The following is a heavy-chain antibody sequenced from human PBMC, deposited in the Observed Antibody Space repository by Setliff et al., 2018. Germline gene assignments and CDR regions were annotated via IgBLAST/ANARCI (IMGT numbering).Heavy chain of an antibody. D-gene: IGHD3-3*01. CDR2: ISSSSSYI. CDR1: GFTFSSYS. CDR3: ARDKLRSLENWFDP. J-gene: IGHJ5*02. Sequence: PGGSLSLSCAASGFTFSSYSMNWVRQAPGKGLEWVSSISSSSSYIYYADSVKGRFTISRDNAKNSLYLQMNSLRAEDTAVYYCARDKLRSLENWFDPWGQGTLVTVSS. V-gene: IGHV3-21*01.